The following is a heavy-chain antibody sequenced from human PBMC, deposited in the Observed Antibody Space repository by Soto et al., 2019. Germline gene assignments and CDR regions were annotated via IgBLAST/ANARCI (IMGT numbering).Heavy chain of an antibody. CDR2: IYTGGST. J-gene: IGHJ3*02. Sequence: EVQLVEAGGGLIQPGGSLRLSCAASGFTVSSNFMSWVRQAPGKGLEWVSVIYTGGSTYYADSVKGRFTIARDNSKHTLYLQRHSLRAEDTAVYYCARYYGDYGAFDIWGQGTMVTVSS. CDR1: GFTVSSNF. CDR3: ARYYGDYGAFDI. V-gene: IGHV3-53*01. D-gene: IGHD4-17*01.